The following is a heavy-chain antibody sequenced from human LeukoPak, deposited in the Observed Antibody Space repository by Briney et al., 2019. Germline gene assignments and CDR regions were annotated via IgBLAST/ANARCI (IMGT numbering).Heavy chain of an antibody. J-gene: IGHJ4*02. CDR3: ARARTRVVTAISY. V-gene: IGHV1-2*02. CDR1: GYTFTGYY. Sequence: GASVKVSCKASGYTFTGYYMHWVRQAPGQGLEWMGWINPNSGGTNYAQKFQGRVTMTRDTSISTAYMELSRLRSDDTAVCYCARARTRVVTAISYWGQGTLVTVSS. CDR2: INPNSGGT. D-gene: IGHD2-21*02.